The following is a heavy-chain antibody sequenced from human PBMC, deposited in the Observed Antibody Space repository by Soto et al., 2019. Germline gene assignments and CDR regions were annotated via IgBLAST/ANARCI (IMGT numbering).Heavy chain of an antibody. V-gene: IGHV4-59*01. CDR3: ARDADYDRGRVYFDF. CDR1: GDSISSYY. D-gene: IGHD3-22*01. J-gene: IGHJ4*02. Sequence: QVQLQESGPGLVKPSETLSLTCTVSGDSISSYYWHWIRQPPGKGLEWIGYIYYSGSTNYNPSLKSRVTISLDTSKNQFSLKLTSVTAADTAVYYCARDADYDRGRVYFDFWGQGTLVTVSS. CDR2: IYYSGST.